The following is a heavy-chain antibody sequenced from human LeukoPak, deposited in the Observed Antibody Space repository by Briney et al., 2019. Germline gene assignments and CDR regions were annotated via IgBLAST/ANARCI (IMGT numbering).Heavy chain of an antibody. CDR3: ARDASGWEPTTSYLYYYYYYVDV. J-gene: IGHJ6*03. Sequence: SEILSLTCTVSGGSISSGSYYWSWTRQPAGKGLEWIGRIYTSGSTNYNPSLKSRVTISVDTSKNQFSLKLSSVTAADTAVYYCARDASGWEPTTSYLYYYYYYVDVWGKGTTVTVS. CDR1: GGSISSGSYY. CDR2: IYTSGST. D-gene: IGHD1-26*01. V-gene: IGHV4-61*02.